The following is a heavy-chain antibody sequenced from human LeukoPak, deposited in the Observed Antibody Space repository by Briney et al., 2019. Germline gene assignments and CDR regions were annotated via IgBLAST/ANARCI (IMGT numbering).Heavy chain of an antibody. D-gene: IGHD6-6*01. Sequence: GASVKVSCKASGYTFTNYYMHWVRQAPGQGLEWMGIINPSGGSTSYAQKFQGRVTMTRDTSTSTVYMELSSLRSEDTAVYYCARVSVPSSPWDGMDVWGQGTTVTVSS. V-gene: IGHV1-46*01. CDR1: GYTFTNYY. J-gene: IGHJ6*02. CDR2: INPSGGST. CDR3: ARVSVPSSPWDGMDV.